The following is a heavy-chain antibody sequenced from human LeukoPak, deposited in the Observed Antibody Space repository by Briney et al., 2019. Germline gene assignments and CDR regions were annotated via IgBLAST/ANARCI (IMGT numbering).Heavy chain of an antibody. V-gene: IGHV4-34*01. Sequence: SETLSLTCAVYGGSFSGYYWSWIRQPPGKGLEWIGEINHSGSTNYNPSLKSRVTISVDTSKNQFSLKLSSVTAAGTAVYYCATGIAAAGRWFDPWGQGTLVTVSS. CDR3: ATGIAAAGRWFDP. CDR2: INHSGST. CDR1: GGSFSGYY. D-gene: IGHD6-13*01. J-gene: IGHJ5*02.